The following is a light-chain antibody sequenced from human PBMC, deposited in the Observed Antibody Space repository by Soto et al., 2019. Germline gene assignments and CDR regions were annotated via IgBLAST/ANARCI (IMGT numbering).Light chain of an antibody. Sequence: DIVMTQSPDSLAVSLGERATINCKSSQSVLYSSNNKNYLAWYQQKLGQPPKLLIYWASTRESGVPDRFSGSGSGTDFTLTISSLQAEDVAVYYCQQYYSTPPTFVQGTKVEIK. CDR3: QQYYSTPPT. V-gene: IGKV4-1*01. J-gene: IGKJ1*01. CDR1: QSVLYSSNNKNY. CDR2: WAS.